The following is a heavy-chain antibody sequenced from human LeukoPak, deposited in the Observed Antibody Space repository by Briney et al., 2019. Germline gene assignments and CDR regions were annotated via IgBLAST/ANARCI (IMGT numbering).Heavy chain of an antibody. CDR2: IYYRGST. D-gene: IGHD1-26*01. CDR3: ARGYSGSYGRFDY. J-gene: IGHJ4*02. Sequence: SETLSLTCTVSGGSISSSDYYWSWIRQPPGKGLEWIGYIYYRGSTSYNPSLKSRVTISVDTSKNQFSLKLTSVTAADTAVYYCARGYSGSYGRFDYWGQGTLVTVSS. V-gene: IGHV4-61*08. CDR1: GGSISSSDYY.